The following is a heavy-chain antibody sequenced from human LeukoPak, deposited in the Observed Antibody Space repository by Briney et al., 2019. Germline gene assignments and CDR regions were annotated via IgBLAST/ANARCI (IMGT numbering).Heavy chain of an antibody. D-gene: IGHD6-19*01. CDR1: GYSFTSYW. CDR2: IYPGDSDT. Sequence: LGESLKISCKGSGYSFTSYWIGWVRQMPGEGLEWMGIIYPGDSDTRYSPSFQGQVTISADKSISTAYLQWSSLKASDTAMYYSARLISPSSGWYHYWGQGTLVTVSS. V-gene: IGHV5-51*01. CDR3: ARLISPSSGWYHY. J-gene: IGHJ4*02.